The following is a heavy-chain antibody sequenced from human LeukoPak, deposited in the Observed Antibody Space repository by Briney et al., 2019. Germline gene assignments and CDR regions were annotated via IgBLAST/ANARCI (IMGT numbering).Heavy chain of an antibody. D-gene: IGHD2-2*01. V-gene: IGHV1-24*01. CDR3: ATNLPAAGYYFDY. Sequence: ASVKVSCKVSGYTLTELSMHWVRQAPGKGLEWMGGFDPEDGETIYAQKFQGRVTMTEDTSTDTAYMELSSLRSEGTAVYYCATNLPAAGYYFDYWGQGTLVTVSS. CDR1: GYTLTELS. J-gene: IGHJ4*02. CDR2: FDPEDGET.